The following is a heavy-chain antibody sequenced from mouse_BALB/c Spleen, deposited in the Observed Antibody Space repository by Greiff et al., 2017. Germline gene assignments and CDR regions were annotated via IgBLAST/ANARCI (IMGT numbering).Heavy chain of an antibody. CDR1: GYTFTSYW. J-gene: IGHJ3*01. V-gene: IGHV1-7*01. D-gene: IGHD2-2*01. CDR2: INPSTGYT. Sequence: QVQLKESGAELAKPGASVKMSCKASGYTFTSYWMHWVKQRPGQGLEWIGYINPSTGYTEYNQKFKDKATLTADKSSSTAYMQLSSLTSEDSAVYYCARDDGYDGRFAYWGQGTLVTVSA. CDR3: ARDDGYDGRFAY.